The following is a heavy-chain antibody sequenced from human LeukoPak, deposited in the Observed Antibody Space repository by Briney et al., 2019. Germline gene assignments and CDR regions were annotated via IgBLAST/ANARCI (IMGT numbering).Heavy chain of an antibody. V-gene: IGHV1-69*13. D-gene: IGHD3-9*01. Sequence: SVTVSCKASGGTFSSYAIGWVRQAPGQGLEWMGGIIPIFGTANYAQKLQGRVTITADESTSTAYMELSSLRSEDTAVHYCARDYYDILTGYYNPSGNDYWGQGTLVTVSS. CDR1: GGTFSSYA. J-gene: IGHJ4*02. CDR3: ARDYYDILTGYYNPSGNDY. CDR2: IIPIFGTA.